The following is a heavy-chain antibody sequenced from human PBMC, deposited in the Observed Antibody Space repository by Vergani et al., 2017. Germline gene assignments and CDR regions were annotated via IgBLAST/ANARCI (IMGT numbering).Heavy chain of an antibody. V-gene: IGHV5-51*01. J-gene: IGHJ4*02. CDR1: GYSFTSYW. Sequence: EVQLVQSGAEVKTPGESLRISCKGSGYSFTSYWIGWVRQMPGKGLEWMGITYPGDSDTRYSPSFQGQVTISADKSISTAYLQWSSLKASDTAMYYCARHYSGSYRYFDYWGQGTLVTVSS. D-gene: IGHD1-26*01. CDR3: ARHYSGSYRYFDY. CDR2: TYPGDSDT.